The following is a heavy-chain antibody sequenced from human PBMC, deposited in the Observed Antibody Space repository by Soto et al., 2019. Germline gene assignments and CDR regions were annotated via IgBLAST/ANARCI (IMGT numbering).Heavy chain of an antibody. CDR3: ARRITIPDYMDV. CDR1: GGSISSSSYY. Sequence: QLQLQESGPGLVKPSETLSLTCTVSGGSISSSSYYWGWIRQPPGKGLEWIGSIYYSGSTYYNPSLKSRVTISVDTSKNQFSLKLSSVTAADTAVYYCARRITIPDYMDVWGKGTTVTVSS. J-gene: IGHJ6*03. CDR2: IYYSGST. D-gene: IGHD3-3*01. V-gene: IGHV4-39*01.